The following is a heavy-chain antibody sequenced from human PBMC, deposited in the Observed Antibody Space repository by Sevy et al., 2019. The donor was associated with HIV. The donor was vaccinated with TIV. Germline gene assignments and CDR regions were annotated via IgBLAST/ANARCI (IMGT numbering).Heavy chain of an antibody. J-gene: IGHJ6*02. CDR2: IIPIFGTA. CDR1: GGTFSSYA. V-gene: IGHV1-69*13. Sequence: ASVKVSCKASGGTFSSYAISWVRQAPGQGLEWMGGIIPIFGTANYGQKFQGRVTITADESTSTAYMELSSLRSEDTAVYYCASSQTYYDFWSGYYTKAKYYYYGMDVWGQGTTVTVSS. D-gene: IGHD3-3*01. CDR3: ASSQTYYDFWSGYYTKAKYYYYGMDV.